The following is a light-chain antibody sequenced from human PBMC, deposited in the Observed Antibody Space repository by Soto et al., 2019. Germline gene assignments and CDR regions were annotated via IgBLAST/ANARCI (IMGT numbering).Light chain of an antibody. V-gene: IGKV3-15*01. CDR1: ESVSTN. Sequence: EIVMTQSPATLSLSPGERATLSCRASESVSTNLAWYQQKAGQAPRLLIYGASTRATGIPARFSGSGSGTEFTLTISSLQSEDFAVYYCQQSYSTPITFGQGTRLEIK. CDR3: QQSYSTPIT. CDR2: GAS. J-gene: IGKJ5*01.